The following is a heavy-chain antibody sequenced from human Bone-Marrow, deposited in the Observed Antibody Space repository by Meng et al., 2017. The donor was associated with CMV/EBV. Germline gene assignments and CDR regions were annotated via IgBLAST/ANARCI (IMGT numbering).Heavy chain of an antibody. CDR2: ISSSSSYI. CDR1: GFTFSSYS. J-gene: IGHJ3*02. CDR3: AGDHGESIATGDASAFDI. V-gene: IGHV3-21*01. Sequence: GGSLRLSCAASGFTFSSYSMNWVRQAPGKGLEWVSSISSSSSYIYYADSVKGRFTISRDNAKNSLYLQMNSLRAEDTAVYYCAGDHGESIATGDASAFDIWGQGTRVTGSS. D-gene: IGHD1-1*01.